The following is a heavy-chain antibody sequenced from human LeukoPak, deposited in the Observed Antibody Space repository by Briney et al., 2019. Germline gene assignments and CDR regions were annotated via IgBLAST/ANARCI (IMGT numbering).Heavy chain of an antibody. Sequence: PGRSLRLSCAASGFTFSSYGMHWVRQAPGKGLEWVSYISTSGSTIKYADSVKGRFTISRDNAKNSLYLQMNSLRAEDTAVYYCARGPVRDYWGQGTLVIATS. CDR3: ARGPVRDY. CDR1: GFTFSSYG. D-gene: IGHD4-17*01. V-gene: IGHV3-48*04. J-gene: IGHJ4*02. CDR2: ISTSGSTI.